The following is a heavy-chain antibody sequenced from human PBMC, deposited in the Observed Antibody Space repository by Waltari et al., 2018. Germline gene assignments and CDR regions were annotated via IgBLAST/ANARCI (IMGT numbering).Heavy chain of an antibody. D-gene: IGHD2-2*01. J-gene: IGHJ4*02. V-gene: IGHV2-5*01. CDR3: AHRQQYHPTRFRTDNYFDY. Sequence: GWIRQPPGKALEWLALIYWNDDKRYSPSLKSRLTITKDTSKNQVVLTMTNMDPVDTATYYCAHRQQYHPTRFRTDNYFDYWGQGTLVTVSS. CDR2: IYWNDDK.